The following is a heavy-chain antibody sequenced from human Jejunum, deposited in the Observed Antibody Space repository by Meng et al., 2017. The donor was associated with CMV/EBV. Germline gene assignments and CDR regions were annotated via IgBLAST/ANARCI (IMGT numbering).Heavy chain of an antibody. V-gene: IGHV4-39*01. D-gene: IGHD3-22*01. J-gene: IGHJ4*02. Sequence: SGGNISRSNYCWGWIRQTPEKGVEGIGSIYYSGSTDDNPTLRSRVTISVDTSKNQFSLKMSSVTAADTAVYYCARHGDYYDSSGYVDYWGQGTLVTVSS. CDR2: IYYSGST. CDR3: ARHGDYYDSSGYVDY. CDR1: GGNISRSNYC.